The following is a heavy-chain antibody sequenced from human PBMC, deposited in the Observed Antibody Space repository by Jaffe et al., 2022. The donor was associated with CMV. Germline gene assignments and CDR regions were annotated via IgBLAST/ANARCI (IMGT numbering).Heavy chain of an antibody. V-gene: IGHV3-48*03. CDR3: ARAFREDHFDSSGYYAY. D-gene: IGHD3-22*01. CDR2: ISKSGGPI. J-gene: IGHJ4*02. Sequence: EVQLVESGGGLVQPGGSLRLSCAISGFTFNKYAMNWIRQAPGKGLEWISYISKSGGPIYYADSVKGRFTISRDNAENSLYLQMNSLRAEDTAVYYCARAFREDHFDSSGYYAYWGQGSLVTVSS. CDR1: GFTFNKYA.